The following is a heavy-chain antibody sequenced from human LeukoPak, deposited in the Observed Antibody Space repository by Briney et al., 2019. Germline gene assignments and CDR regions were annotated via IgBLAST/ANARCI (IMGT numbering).Heavy chain of an antibody. D-gene: IGHD6-13*01. CDR3: ARDPRKHSSSWSFDY. V-gene: IGHV4-59*01. J-gene: IGHJ4*02. Sequence: PSETLSLTCTVSGGSISTYYWSWTRQSPGKGLEWIGYIYYSGSTNYNPSLKSRVTISVDTSKNQFSLKLSSVTAADTAVYYCARDPRKHSSSWSFDYWGQGTLVTVSS. CDR1: GGSISTYY. CDR2: IYYSGST.